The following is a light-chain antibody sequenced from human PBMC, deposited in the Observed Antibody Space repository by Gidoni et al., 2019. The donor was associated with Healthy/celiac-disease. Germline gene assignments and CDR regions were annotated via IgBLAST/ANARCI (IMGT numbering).Light chain of an antibody. CDR3: SSYTSSSFLVV. J-gene: IGLJ2*01. CDR2: DVS. CDR1: SDVGGYNY. Sequence: SDVGGYNYVSWYQQHPGKAPKLMIYDVSNRPSGVSNRFSGSKSGNTASLTISGLQAEDEADYYCSSYTSSSFLVVFGGGTKLTVL. V-gene: IGLV2-14*03.